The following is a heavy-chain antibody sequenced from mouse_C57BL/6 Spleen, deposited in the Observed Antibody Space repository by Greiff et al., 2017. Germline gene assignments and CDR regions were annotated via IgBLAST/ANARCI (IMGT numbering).Heavy chain of an antibody. J-gene: IGHJ1*03. V-gene: IGHV1-26*01. D-gene: IGHD1-1*01. CDR3: ARGSYGYFDV. CDR2: INPNNGGT. Sequence: VQLQQSGPELVKPGASVKISCKASGYTFTDYYMNWVKQSHGKSLEWIGDINPNNGGTSYNQKFKGKATLTVDKSSSTAYMELRSLTSEDSAVYYCARGSYGYFDVWGTGTTVTVSS. CDR1: GYTFTDYY.